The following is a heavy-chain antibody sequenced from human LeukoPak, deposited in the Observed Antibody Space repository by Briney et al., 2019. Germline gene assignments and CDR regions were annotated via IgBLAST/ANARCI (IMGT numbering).Heavy chain of an antibody. CDR1: GFTFSSYA. CDR2: ISYDGSNK. V-gene: IGHV3-30*01. D-gene: IGHD3-22*01. J-gene: IGHJ5*02. CDR3: ARASTYYYDSRRSDWFDP. Sequence: GRSLRLSCAASGFTFSSYAMHWVRQAPGKGLEWVAVISYDGSNKYYADSVKGRFTISRDNSKNTLYLQMNSLRAEDTAVYYCARASTYYYDSRRSDWFDPWGQGTLVTVSS.